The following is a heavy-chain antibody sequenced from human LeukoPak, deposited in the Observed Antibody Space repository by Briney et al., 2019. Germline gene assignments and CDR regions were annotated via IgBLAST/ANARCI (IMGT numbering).Heavy chain of an antibody. J-gene: IGHJ4*02. Sequence: TGGSLRLSCAASGFTFSSYAMSWVRQAPGKGLEWVSAISGSGGSTYYADSVKGRFTISRDNSKNTLYLQMNSLRAEDTAVYYCARGGSSGSYYFDYRGQGTLVTVSS. D-gene: IGHD1-26*01. CDR2: ISGSGGST. CDR3: ARGGSSGSYYFDY. V-gene: IGHV3-23*01. CDR1: GFTFSSYA.